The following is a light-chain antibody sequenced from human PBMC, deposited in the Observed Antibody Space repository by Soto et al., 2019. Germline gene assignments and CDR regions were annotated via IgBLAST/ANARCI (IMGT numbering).Light chain of an antibody. CDR2: DAS. Sequence: EIVLTQSPATLSLSPGERATLSCRASQSVSSYLAWYQQKPGQAPRLLIYDASNRATGIPARFSGSGSGTDFTLTISSLEPEDFAVYYCQQRSNWPPLIPFGQGTRL. V-gene: IGKV3-11*01. CDR1: QSVSSY. J-gene: IGKJ5*01. CDR3: QQRSNWPPLIP.